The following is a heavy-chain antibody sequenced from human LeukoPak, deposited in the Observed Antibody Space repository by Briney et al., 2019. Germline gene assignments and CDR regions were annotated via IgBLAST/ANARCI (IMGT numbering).Heavy chain of an antibody. V-gene: IGHV3-48*03. CDR3: AREIGIAVAGGMDYYYYMDV. CDR2: ISSSGSTI. J-gene: IGHJ6*03. D-gene: IGHD6-19*01. Sequence: GSLRLSCAASGFTFSSYEMNWVRQAPGKGLEWVSYISSSGSTIYYADSVKGRFTISRDNAKNSLYLQMNSLRAEDTAVYYCAREIGIAVAGGMDYYYYMDVWGKGTTVTISS. CDR1: GFTFSSYE.